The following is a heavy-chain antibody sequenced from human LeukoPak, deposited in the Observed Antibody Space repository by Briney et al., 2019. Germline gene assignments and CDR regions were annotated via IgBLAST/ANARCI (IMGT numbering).Heavy chain of an antibody. CDR3: ARGVGSSESNWFDP. D-gene: IGHD1-26*01. V-gene: IGHV4-61*02. CDR1: GGSISSGNYY. CDR2: IYATGST. J-gene: IGHJ5*02. Sequence: PSETLSLTCTVSGGSISSGNYYWSWIRQPPGKGLEWIGRIYATGSTNYNPSLKSRVTISIDKSKNQFSLKLSSVTAADTAVYYCARGVGSSESNWFDPWGQGTLATVSS.